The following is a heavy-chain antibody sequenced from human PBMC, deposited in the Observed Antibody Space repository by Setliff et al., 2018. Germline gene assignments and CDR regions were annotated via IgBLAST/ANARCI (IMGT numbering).Heavy chain of an antibody. CDR2: INGGNGNT. CDR1: GYSFSTYA. CDR3: ARDREYCSRTSCYIDY. Sequence: WASVKVSCKASGYSFSTYAMHWVRQAPGQRLEWMGRINGGNGNTKYSQKFQGRITITRDTSASTAYMEMSRLRSEDTAVYYCARDREYCSRTSCYIDYWGQGALVTVSS. J-gene: IGHJ4*02. D-gene: IGHD2-2*02. V-gene: IGHV1-3*01.